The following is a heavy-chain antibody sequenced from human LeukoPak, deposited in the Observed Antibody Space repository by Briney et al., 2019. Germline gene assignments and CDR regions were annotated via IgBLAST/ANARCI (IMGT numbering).Heavy chain of an antibody. CDR3: ATGGGWLLAADAFDI. CDR2: FDPEDGET. D-gene: IGHD2-15*01. Sequence: WASVKVSRKVSGYTLTELSMHWVRQAPGKGLEWMGGFDPEDGETIYAQKFQGRVTMTEDTSTDTAYMELSSLRSEDTAVYYCATGGGWLLAADAFDIWGQGTMVTVSS. V-gene: IGHV1-24*01. CDR1: GYTLTELS. J-gene: IGHJ3*02.